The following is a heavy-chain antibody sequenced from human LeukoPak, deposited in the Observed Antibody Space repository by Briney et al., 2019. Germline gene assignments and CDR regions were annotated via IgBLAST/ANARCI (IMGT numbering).Heavy chain of an antibody. CDR2: IIPILGIA. D-gene: IGHD3-22*01. CDR1: GGTFSSYA. V-gene: IGHV1-69*04. CDR3: ARDSSGQSY. J-gene: IGHJ4*02. Sequence: GASVKVSCKASGGTFSSYAISWVRQAPGQGLEWVGRIIPILGIANYAQKFQGRVTITADKSTSTAYMELSSLRSEDTAVYYCARDSSGQSYWGQGTLVTVSS.